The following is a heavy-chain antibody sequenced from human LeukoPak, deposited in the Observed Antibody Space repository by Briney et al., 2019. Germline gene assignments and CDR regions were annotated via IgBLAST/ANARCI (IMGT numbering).Heavy chain of an antibody. CDR1: GFNIDGYA. Sequence: GGPLRLSCTASGFNIDGYAMHWVRQAPGKSLEWVPQISWNSSSVGCVYSLKGRCTISRDNAKNSLDLQMDSLRPEDTGFYYWARLDYSSSWNWFDPWGQGTLVTVSS. D-gene: IGHD6-13*01. J-gene: IGHJ5*02. CDR3: ARLDYSSSWNWFDP. CDR2: ISWNSSSV. V-gene: IGHV3-9*01.